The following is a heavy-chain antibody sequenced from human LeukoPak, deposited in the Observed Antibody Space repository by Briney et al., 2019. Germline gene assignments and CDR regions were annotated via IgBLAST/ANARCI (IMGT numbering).Heavy chain of an antibody. Sequence: GGSLRLSCAASGFTFSSHRMTWVRQAPGKGLEWVSYISSSSRTIYYADPVKGRFTISRDNAKNSLYLQMHSLRDEDTAIYYCARDPSGSPYFDYWGQGTLVTVSS. CDR1: GFTFSSHR. CDR2: ISSSSRTI. D-gene: IGHD1-26*01. V-gene: IGHV3-48*02. J-gene: IGHJ4*02. CDR3: ARDPSGSPYFDY.